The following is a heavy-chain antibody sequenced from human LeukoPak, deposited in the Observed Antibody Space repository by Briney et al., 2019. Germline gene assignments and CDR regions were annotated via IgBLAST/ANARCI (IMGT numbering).Heavy chain of an antibody. D-gene: IGHD2-15*01. CDR1: GFTFSSYE. CDR3: ARDSDVHCSGGSCTNFDY. J-gene: IGHJ4*02. V-gene: IGHV3-48*03. Sequence: PGGSLRLSCAASGFTFSSYEMNWVRQAPGKGLEWVSYISSSGSTIYYADSVKGRFTISRDNAKNSLYLQMNSLRAEDTAIYYCARDSDVHCSGGSCTNFDYWGQGTLVTVSS. CDR2: ISSSGSTI.